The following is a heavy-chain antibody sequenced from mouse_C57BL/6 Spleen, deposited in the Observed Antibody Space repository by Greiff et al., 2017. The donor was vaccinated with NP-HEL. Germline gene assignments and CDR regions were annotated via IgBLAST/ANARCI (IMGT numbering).Heavy chain of an antibody. V-gene: IGHV1-52*01. J-gene: IGHJ2*01. CDR3: ARRGDSNYDFDD. CDR2: IDPSDSET. Sequence: VQLQQPGAELVRPGSSVKLSCKASGYTFTSYWMHWVKQRPIQGLEWIGNIDPSDSETHYNQKFKDKATLTVDKSSSTAYMQLSSLTSEDSAVYYCARRGDSNYDFDDWGQGTTLTVSS. CDR1: GYTFTSYW. D-gene: IGHD2-5*01.